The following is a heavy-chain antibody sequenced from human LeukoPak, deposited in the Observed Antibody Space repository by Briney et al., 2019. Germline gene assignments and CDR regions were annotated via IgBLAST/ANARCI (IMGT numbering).Heavy chain of an antibody. CDR1: GFTFSRYA. Sequence: GASLRLSCVASGFTFSRYAMSWVRQAPGKGLEGVSVISGSGGSTYYADSVKGRFTISRDNSKNTLYLQMNSLRAEDTAVYYCAKESPQFDYWGQGTLVTVSS. CDR3: AKESPQFDY. V-gene: IGHV3-23*01. J-gene: IGHJ4*02. CDR2: ISGSGGST.